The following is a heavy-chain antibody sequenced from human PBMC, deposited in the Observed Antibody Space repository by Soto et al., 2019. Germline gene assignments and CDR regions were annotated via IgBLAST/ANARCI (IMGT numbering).Heavy chain of an antibody. CDR3: ARGGPHLLRYFDWSPFDY. Sequence: TSETLSLTCTVSGGSISSSSYYWGWIRQPPGKGLEWIGSIFYSGSTYYNPSLKSRVTMSVDTSKNQFSLKLSSVTAADTAVYYCARGGPHLLRYFDWSPFDYWGQGTLVTVSS. D-gene: IGHD3-9*01. CDR2: IFYSGST. J-gene: IGHJ4*02. V-gene: IGHV4-39*01. CDR1: GGSISSSSYY.